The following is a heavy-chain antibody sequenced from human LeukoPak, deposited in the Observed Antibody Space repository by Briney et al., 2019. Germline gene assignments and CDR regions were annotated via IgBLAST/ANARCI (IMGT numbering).Heavy chain of an antibody. J-gene: IGHJ4*02. CDR1: GFTFSSYG. Sequence: GRSLRLSCAASGFTFSSYGMHWVRQAPGKGLEWVAVISYDGSNKYYADSVKGRFTISRDNSKNTLYLQMNSLRAEDTAVYYCPKDRVEVAGTLGNFDYFGLGTLVT. D-gene: IGHD6-19*01. CDR2: ISYDGSNK. V-gene: IGHV3-30*18. CDR3: PKDRVEVAGTLGNFDY.